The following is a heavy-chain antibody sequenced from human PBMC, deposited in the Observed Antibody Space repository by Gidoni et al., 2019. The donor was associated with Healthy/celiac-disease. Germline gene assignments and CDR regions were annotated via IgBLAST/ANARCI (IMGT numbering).Heavy chain of an antibody. Sequence: EVQLVESGGGVVQPGGSLRLSCAASGFTFSSYWMHWFRQAPGKGLVWVSRINSDGSSTSYADSVKGRFTISRDNAKNTLYLQMNSLRAEDTAVYYCARDRVRGYGMDVWGQGTTVTVSS. CDR2: INSDGSST. CDR3: ARDRVRGYGMDV. D-gene: IGHD1-1*01. V-gene: IGHV3-74*01. J-gene: IGHJ6*02. CDR1: GFTFSSYW.